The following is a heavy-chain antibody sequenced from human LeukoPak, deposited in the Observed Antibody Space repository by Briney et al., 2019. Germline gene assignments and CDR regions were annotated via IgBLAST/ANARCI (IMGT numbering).Heavy chain of an antibody. Sequence: GASVKVSCKASGYTFTSYYMHWVRQAPGQRLEWMGCINAGNGNTKYSPEFQGRVTITRDTSASTAYMELSGLRSEDMAVYYCARALPITVTTITAAFDIWGQGTMVTVSS. J-gene: IGHJ3*02. V-gene: IGHV1-3*03. CDR2: INAGNGNT. CDR3: ARALPITVTTITAAFDI. D-gene: IGHD4-17*01. CDR1: GYTFTSYY.